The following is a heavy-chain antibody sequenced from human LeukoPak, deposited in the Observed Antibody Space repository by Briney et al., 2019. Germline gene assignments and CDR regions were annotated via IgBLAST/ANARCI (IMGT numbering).Heavy chain of an antibody. CDR1: GESFSNYY. V-gene: IGHV4-34*01. Sequence: SETLSLTCSVYGESFSNYYWTWIRQPPGKGLEWVGQINHRGTNDFHPSLKSRVPLLIDTSKSHFSLRLSSVTAADTAVYYCARLRDYDYVRGTYLYIPRFDYWGQGTLVTVSS. D-gene: IGHD3-16*02. J-gene: IGHJ4*02. CDR2: INHRGTN. CDR3: ARLRDYDYVRGTYLYIPRFDY.